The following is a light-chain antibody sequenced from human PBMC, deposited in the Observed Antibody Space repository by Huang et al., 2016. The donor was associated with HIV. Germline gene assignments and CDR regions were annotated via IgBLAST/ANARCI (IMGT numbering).Light chain of an antibody. Sequence: DIQMTQSPSSLSAAVGEGVTIACRASQSIGNYLNWYQQKPGKAPRLLIHVASSLQSGVPSGFSGSGSGTDFSLTISSLQPEDFATYYCQQSYSALGLTFGGGTKVEIK. CDR2: VAS. CDR1: QSIGNY. J-gene: IGKJ4*01. V-gene: IGKV1-39*01. CDR3: QQSYSALGLT.